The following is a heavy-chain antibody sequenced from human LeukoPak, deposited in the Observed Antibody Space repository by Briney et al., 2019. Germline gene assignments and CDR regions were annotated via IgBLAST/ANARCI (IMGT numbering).Heavy chain of an antibody. CDR2: ITDDGSDK. Sequence: VGSLRLSCAASGFSFSDYGMDWVRQAPGKGLEWVAVITDDGSDKYYTDSVKGRFSISRDNSKNTLYLQMNSLRPEDTAIYYCAKVGGRSWFYFDNWGQGTVVTVSS. J-gene: IGHJ4*02. V-gene: IGHV3-30*18. D-gene: IGHD6-13*01. CDR3: AKVGGRSWFYFDN. CDR1: GFSFSDYG.